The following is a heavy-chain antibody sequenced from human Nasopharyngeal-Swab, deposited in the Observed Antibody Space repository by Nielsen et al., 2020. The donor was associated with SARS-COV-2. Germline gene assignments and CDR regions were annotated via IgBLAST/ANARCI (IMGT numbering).Heavy chain of an antibody. V-gene: IGHV1-18*01. CDR2: ISAYNGNT. J-gene: IGHJ3*02. Sequence: VRQMPGIGLEWVGWISAYNGNTNYAQKLQGRVTMTTDTSTSTAYMELRSLRSDDTAMYYCAREPYYDSSGYYYSDAFDTWGQGTMVTVSS. D-gene: IGHD3-22*01. CDR3: AREPYYDSSGYYYSDAFDT.